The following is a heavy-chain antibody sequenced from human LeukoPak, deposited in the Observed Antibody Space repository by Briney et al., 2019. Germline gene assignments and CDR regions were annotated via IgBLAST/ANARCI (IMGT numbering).Heavy chain of an antibody. D-gene: IGHD4-17*01. Sequence: PSETLSLTCAVSGGSISSGGYSWSWIRQPPGKGLEWIGYIYHSGSTYYNPSLKSRVTISVDRSKNQFSLKLSSVTAADTAVYYCARSGDYGDYLIDYWGQGILVTVSS. V-gene: IGHV4-30-2*01. CDR2: IYHSGST. J-gene: IGHJ4*02. CDR3: ARSGDYGDYLIDY. CDR1: GGSISSGGYS.